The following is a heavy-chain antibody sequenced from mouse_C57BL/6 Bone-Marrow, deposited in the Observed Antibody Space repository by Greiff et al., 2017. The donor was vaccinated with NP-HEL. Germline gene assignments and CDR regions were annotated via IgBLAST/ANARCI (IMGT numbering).Heavy chain of an antibody. J-gene: IGHJ2*01. CDR2: IHPNSGST. D-gene: IGHD1-1*01. CDR1: GYTFTSYW. Sequence: QVQLQQPGAELVKPGASVKLSCMASGYTFTSYWMRWVKQRPGQGLEWIGMIHPNSGSTNYNEKFKSKATLTVDKSSSTAYMQLSSLTSEDSAVYYCARTTARWYFDYWGQGTTLTVSS. V-gene: IGHV1-64*01. CDR3: ARTTARWYFDY.